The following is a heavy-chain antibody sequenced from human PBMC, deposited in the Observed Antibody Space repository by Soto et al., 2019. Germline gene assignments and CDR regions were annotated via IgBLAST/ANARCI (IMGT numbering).Heavy chain of an antibody. Sequence: SETLSLTCAVYGGFLSESYWTWIRQPPGKGLEWIGEINHVGGTNYNPSLKSRVTMSVDTSQNQFSLRLISVTAADTAMYFCVRIRYQLPSSVLWLDPWGQGTTVTVYS. CDR3: VRIRYQLPSSVLWLDP. D-gene: IGHD3-16*01. J-gene: IGHJ5*02. V-gene: IGHV4-34*01. CDR1: GGFLSESY. CDR2: INHVGGT.